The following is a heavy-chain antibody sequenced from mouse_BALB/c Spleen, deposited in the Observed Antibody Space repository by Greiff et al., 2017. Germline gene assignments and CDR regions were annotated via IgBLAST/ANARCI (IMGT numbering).Heavy chain of an antibody. J-gene: IGHJ2*01. CDR3: AGLYGNYRVDY. V-gene: IGHV14-3*02. D-gene: IGHD2-1*01. CDR2: IDPANGNT. CDR1: GFNFKDSY. Sequence: EVQLQQSGAELVKPGASVKLSCTASGFNFKDSYMHWVKQRPEQGLEWIGRIDPANGNTKYDPKFQGKATITADTSSNTAYLQLSSLTSEDTAVYYCAGLYGNYRVDYWGQGTTLTVSS.